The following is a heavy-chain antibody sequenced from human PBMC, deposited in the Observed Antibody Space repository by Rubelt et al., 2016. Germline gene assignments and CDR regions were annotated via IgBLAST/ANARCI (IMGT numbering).Heavy chain of an antibody. CDR3: AAYSYGYV. CDR1: GFTFSTYW. Sequence: EVQVVESGGGLVQPGGSLRLSCAASGFTFSTYWMNWVRQAPGKGLVWVSRINPDGSSTSYADSVKGRFTISRDNAKNTLYLQMNSLRAEDTAMYYCAAYSYGYVGGQGSLVTVSS. D-gene: IGHD5-18*01. V-gene: IGHV3-74*01. CDR2: INPDGSST. J-gene: IGHJ4*02.